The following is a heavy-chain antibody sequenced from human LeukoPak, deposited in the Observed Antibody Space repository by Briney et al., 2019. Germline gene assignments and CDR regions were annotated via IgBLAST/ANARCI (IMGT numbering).Heavy chain of an antibody. J-gene: IGHJ6*02. V-gene: IGHV1-2*02. Sequence: ASVRVSCKASGYSFSDYYMHWVRQAPGQGLEWMGWMKPTSGGTNYAQKFQGRVTMTRDTSITTAYMELSRLRSDDTAVCYCARALSDCSKGVCYSLDDWVPYGMDVWGQGTTVTVSS. CDR2: MKPTSGGT. D-gene: IGHD2-8*01. CDR1: GYSFSDYY. CDR3: ARALSDCSKGVCYSLDDWVPYGMDV.